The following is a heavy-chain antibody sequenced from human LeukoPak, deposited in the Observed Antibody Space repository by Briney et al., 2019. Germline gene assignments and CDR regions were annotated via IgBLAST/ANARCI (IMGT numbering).Heavy chain of an antibody. CDR3: AKDQWQWLAEGADY. J-gene: IGHJ4*02. V-gene: IGHV1-69*13. CDR1: GGTFSSYA. D-gene: IGHD6-19*01. CDR2: IIPIFGTA. Sequence: ASVKVSCKASGGTFSSYAISWVRQAPGQGLEWMGGIIPIFGTANYAQKFQGRVTITADESTSTAYMELSSLRSEDTAVYYCAKDQWQWLAEGADYWGQGTLVTVSS.